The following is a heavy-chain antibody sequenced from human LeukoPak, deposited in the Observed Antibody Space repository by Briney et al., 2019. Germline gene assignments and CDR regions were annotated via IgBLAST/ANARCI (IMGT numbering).Heavy chain of an antibody. Sequence: ASVTLSCKASGYTFTNYAMNWVRQAPGQGLEWMGWIHPSTGNPTYAQGFTGRFVFSLDTSVSTTYLQIRGLKAEDTAVYYCARAFQSLGGLSLPDFWGQGNLVTVSS. J-gene: IGHJ4*02. CDR1: GYTFTNYA. V-gene: IGHV7-4-1*02. CDR3: ARAFQSLGGLSLPDF. CDR2: IHPSTGNP. D-gene: IGHD3-16*02.